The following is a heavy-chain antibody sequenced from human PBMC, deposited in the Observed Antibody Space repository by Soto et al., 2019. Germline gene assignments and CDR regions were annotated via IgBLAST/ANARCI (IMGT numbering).Heavy chain of an antibody. D-gene: IGHD2-15*01. J-gene: IGHJ6*02. Sequence: AASVKVSCKASGGTFRNYGIGWVRQAPGQGLEWMGGIIPVFGTTNYAQKFQGRVTITADESTSTAYIEVSSLRSEDTAMFYCGRYCSGGSCHTLDYYGMDVWGQGTTVTVSS. CDR3: GRYCSGGSCHTLDYYGMDV. CDR1: GGTFRNYG. CDR2: IIPVFGTT. V-gene: IGHV1-69*13.